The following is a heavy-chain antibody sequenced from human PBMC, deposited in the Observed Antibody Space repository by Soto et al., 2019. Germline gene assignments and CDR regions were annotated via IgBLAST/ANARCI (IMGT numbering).Heavy chain of an antibody. CDR3: ARVPSAYSSSWYDWFDP. Sequence: QVQLVQSGAEVKKPGASVKVSCKASGYTFTSYYMHWVRQAPGQGLEWMGIINPSGGSTSYAQKFQARVTMTRDTSTRTVYMELSSLRSEDTAVYSCARVPSAYSSSWYDWFDPWGQGTLVTVSS. J-gene: IGHJ5*02. CDR2: INPSGGST. D-gene: IGHD6-13*01. V-gene: IGHV1-46*03. CDR1: GYTFTSYY.